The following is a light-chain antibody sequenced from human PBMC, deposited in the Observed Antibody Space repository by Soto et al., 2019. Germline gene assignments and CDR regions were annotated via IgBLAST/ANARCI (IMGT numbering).Light chain of an antibody. V-gene: IGKV3-20*01. CDR3: QQYGSWPKT. CDR1: QSVSSSY. Sequence: EIVFTQSPGTLSLSPGERATLSCRASQSVSSSYLAWYQQKPGQAPRLLIYGASSRATGIPDRFSGSGSGTDFTLTISRLEPEGFAVYYCQQYGSWPKTFGQGTRLEIK. J-gene: IGKJ5*01. CDR2: GAS.